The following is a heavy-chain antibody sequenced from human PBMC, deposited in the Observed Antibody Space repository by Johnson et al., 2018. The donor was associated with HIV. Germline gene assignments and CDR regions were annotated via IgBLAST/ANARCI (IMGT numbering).Heavy chain of an antibody. J-gene: IGHJ3*02. V-gene: IGHV3-30*04. CDR2: ISYDGTNK. Sequence: QVQLVESGGGLVKPGRSLRLSCAASGFTFGSYGLHWVRQAPGKGLEWVALISYDGTNKYYTDSVKGRFTISRDNSKNTLYLLMNSLRAEDTAVYYCASPLIAAGEGAFDIWGQGTMVTVSS. CDR3: ASPLIAAGEGAFDI. CDR1: GFTFGSYG. D-gene: IGHD6-13*01.